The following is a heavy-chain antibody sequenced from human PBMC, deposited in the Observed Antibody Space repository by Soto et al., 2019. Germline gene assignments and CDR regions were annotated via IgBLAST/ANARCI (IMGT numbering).Heavy chain of an antibody. D-gene: IGHD6-19*01. V-gene: IGHV1-46*03. J-gene: IGHJ4*02. CDR2: INPSGGST. CDR3: ARALDGIAVAGF. Sequence: ASVKVSCKSSGSTFTSYYMRCVRQAPGQGLEWMGIINPSGGSTSYAQKFQGRVTMTRDTSTSTVYMELSSLRSEDTAVYYCARALDGIAVAGFWGQGTLVTVSS. CDR1: GSTFTSYY.